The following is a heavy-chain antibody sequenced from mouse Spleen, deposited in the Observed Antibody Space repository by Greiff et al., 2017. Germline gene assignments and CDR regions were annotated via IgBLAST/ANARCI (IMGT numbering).Heavy chain of an antibody. V-gene: IGHV1-15*01. CDR1: GYTFTDYE. D-gene: IGHD2-1*01. CDR3: TRPYGNYDWFAY. CDR2: IDPETGGT. Sequence: QVQLQQSGAELVRPGASVTLSCKASGYTFTDYEMHWVKQTPVHGLEWIGAIDPETGGTAYNQKFKGKAILTADKSSSTAYMELRSLTSEDSAVYYCTRPYGNYDWFAYWGQGTLVTVSA. J-gene: IGHJ3*01.